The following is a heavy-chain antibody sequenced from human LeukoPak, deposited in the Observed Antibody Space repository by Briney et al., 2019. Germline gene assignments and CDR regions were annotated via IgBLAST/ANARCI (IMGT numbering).Heavy chain of an antibody. Sequence: GGSLRLSCAASGFSFSTYAMYWVRQAPGKGLEWVAVISFEGSNKYYADSVQGRFTISRDNSRNTLYLQMNSLRAEDRAVYFCARGPPTALYMDVWGKGTTVTVSS. CDR2: ISFEGSNK. J-gene: IGHJ6*03. CDR3: ARGPPTALYMDV. CDR1: GFSFSTYA. V-gene: IGHV3-30*01. D-gene: IGHD1-14*01.